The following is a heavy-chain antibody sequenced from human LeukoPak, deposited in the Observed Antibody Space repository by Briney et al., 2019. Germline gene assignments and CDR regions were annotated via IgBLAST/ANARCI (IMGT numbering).Heavy chain of an antibody. CDR1: GGSISNYY. CDR2: IYTSGGT. D-gene: IGHD1-1*01. CDR3: ARDLRATTGTTALDY. V-gene: IGHV4-4*07. Sequence: SETLSLTCTVSGGSISNYYWSWIRQPAGKGLEWIGRIYTSGGTNYNPSLKSRVTMSVDTSKNQFSLKLSSVTAADTAVYYCARDLRATTGTTALDYWGQGTLVTVSS. J-gene: IGHJ4*02.